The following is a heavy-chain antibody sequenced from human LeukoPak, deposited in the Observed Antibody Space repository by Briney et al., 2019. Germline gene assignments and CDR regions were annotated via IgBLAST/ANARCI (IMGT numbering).Heavy chain of an antibody. J-gene: IGHJ5*02. CDR3: GRGGPIFEP. CDR2: IKYDGNEK. CDR1: GFTFSVSW. Sequence: PGGSLRLSCAASGFTFSVSWMSWVRQAPGKGLEWVANIKYDGNEKYYVDSVKGRFTISRDNAKNSLYLQMNSLSAEDTAVYYCGRGGPIFEPWGQETLVTVSS. V-gene: IGHV3-7*01. D-gene: IGHD3-3*01.